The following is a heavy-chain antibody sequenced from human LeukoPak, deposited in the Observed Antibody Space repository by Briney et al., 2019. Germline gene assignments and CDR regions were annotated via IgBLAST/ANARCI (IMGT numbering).Heavy chain of an antibody. V-gene: IGHV1-69*13. CDR1: GGTFSGYA. D-gene: IGHD6-19*01. Sequence: ASVEVSCKASGGTFSGYAINWVRQAPGQGLEWMGGIIPIFTSPHYAQKLQGRVTISADESTSTVYMELNSLRSEDTAVYFCARSKKGRAIAVTGIFDYWGQGTLVTVSS. J-gene: IGHJ4*02. CDR3: ARSKKGRAIAVTGIFDY. CDR2: IIPIFTSP.